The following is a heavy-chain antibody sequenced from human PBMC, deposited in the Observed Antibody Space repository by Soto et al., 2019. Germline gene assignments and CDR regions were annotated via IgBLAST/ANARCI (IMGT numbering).Heavy chain of an antibody. J-gene: IGHJ4*02. Sequence: EVQLVESGGGLVQPGGSLRLSCAASGFTFSDHYIDWVRQAPGKGLEWVGRIRNKASSYTTEYAASVKGRFTISRDDSKNSLYLQMNSLRTEDTAVYYWASSSRSGQGGLCYFYYWGQGTLVTVSS. CDR2: IRNKASSYTT. CDR3: ASSSRSGQGGLCYFYY. CDR1: GFTFSDHY. V-gene: IGHV3-72*01. D-gene: IGHD2-2*01.